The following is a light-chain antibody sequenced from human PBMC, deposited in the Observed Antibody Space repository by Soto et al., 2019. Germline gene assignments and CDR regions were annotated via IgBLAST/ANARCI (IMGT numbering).Light chain of an antibody. CDR1: QSISSY. Sequence: DIQLTQSPSFLSASVGDRVTITCRASQSISSYFNWYQQKPGKAPKLLIYAASSLQSGVPSRFSGSGSGTDFTLTISSLQPEDFATYYCQQSYSTPITFGQGTRLEIK. CDR3: QQSYSTPIT. V-gene: IGKV1-39*01. J-gene: IGKJ5*01. CDR2: AAS.